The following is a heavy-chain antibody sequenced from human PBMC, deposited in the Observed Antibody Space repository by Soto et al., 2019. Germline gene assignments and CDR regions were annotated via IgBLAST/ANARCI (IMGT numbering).Heavy chain of an antibody. D-gene: IGHD3-3*01. CDR1: GGTFSSYA. J-gene: IGHJ6*02. CDR2: IIPIFGTA. V-gene: IGHV1-69*12. Sequence: QVQLVQSGAEVKKPGSSVKVSCKASGGTFSSYAISWVRQAPGQGLEWMGGIIPIFGTANYAQKFQGRVTIXXAXSXXTAYMELSSLRSEDTAVYYCARGGLRFLEGHGMDVWGQGTTVTVSS. CDR3: ARGGLRFLEGHGMDV.